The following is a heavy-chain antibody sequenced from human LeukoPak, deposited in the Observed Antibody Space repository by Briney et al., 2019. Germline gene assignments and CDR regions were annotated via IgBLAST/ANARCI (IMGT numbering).Heavy chain of an antibody. CDR3: ARESVQQLDGMDV. J-gene: IGHJ6*02. CDR1: GGSISSGDYY. CDR2: IYYSGST. V-gene: IGHV4-30-4*01. D-gene: IGHD6-13*01. Sequence: SETLSLTCTVSGGSISSGDYYWSWIRQPPGKGLEWIGYIYYSGSTYYNPSLKSRVTISVDTSKNQFSLKLSSVTAADTAVYYCARESVQQLDGMDVWGQGTTVTVPS.